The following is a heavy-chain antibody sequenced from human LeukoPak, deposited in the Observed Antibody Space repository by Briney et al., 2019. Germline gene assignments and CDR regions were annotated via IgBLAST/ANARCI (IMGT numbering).Heavy chain of an antibody. CDR1: GYTFTGYY. Sequence: GASVKVSCKASGYTFTGYYMHWVRPAPGQGLEWMGWINPNSVGTNYAQNFQGRVTMTRDTSVSTAYMELSRLRSDDTAVYCCASEGAGYSGHDSVYWGQGTLVTVSS. CDR2: INPNSVGT. D-gene: IGHD5-12*01. V-gene: IGHV1-2*02. CDR3: ASEGAGYSGHDSVY. J-gene: IGHJ4*02.